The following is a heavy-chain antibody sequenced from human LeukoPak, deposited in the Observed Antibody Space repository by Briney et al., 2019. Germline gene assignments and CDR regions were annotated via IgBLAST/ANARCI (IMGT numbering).Heavy chain of an antibody. CDR2: ISSSGSTI. CDR3: ARVDASSVSYFDY. Sequence: GGSLRLSCAASGFTFSDHYMSWIRQAPGKGLEWTSYISSSGSTIYYADSVKGRFTISRDNAKNSLYLQMNSLRAEDTAVYYCARVDASSVSYFDYWGQGTLVTVSS. V-gene: IGHV3-11*01. J-gene: IGHJ4*02. D-gene: IGHD3-22*01. CDR1: GFTFSDHY.